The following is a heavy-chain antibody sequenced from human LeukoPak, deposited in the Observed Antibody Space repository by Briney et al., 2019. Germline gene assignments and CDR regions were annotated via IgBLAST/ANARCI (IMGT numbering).Heavy chain of an antibody. D-gene: IGHD2-2*01. Sequence: PSETLSLTCTVSGGSISSGGYYWTWIRQPAGKGLEWIGRIYTSGSTNYNPSLKSRVTISVDTSKNQFSLKLNSVTAADTAVYYCARQYCSSTRCYVYFDYWGQGTLVTVSS. CDR3: ARQYCSSTRCYVYFDY. CDR2: IYTSGST. J-gene: IGHJ4*02. V-gene: IGHV4-61*02. CDR1: GGSISSGGYY.